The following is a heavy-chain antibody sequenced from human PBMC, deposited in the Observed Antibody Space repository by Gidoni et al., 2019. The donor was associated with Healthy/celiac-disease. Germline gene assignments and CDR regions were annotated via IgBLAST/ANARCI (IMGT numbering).Heavy chain of an antibody. V-gene: IGHV4-39*01. Sequence: QLQLQESGPGLVKPSETLSLTCTVSGGSISSSSYYWGWIRQPPGKGLEWIGSIYYSGSTYYNPSLKSRVTISVDTSKNQFSLKLSSVTAADTAVYYCARLWGDYDFWSGYWFDPWGQGTLVTVSS. CDR1: GGSISSSSYY. D-gene: IGHD3-3*01. CDR2: IYYSGST. CDR3: ARLWGDYDFWSGYWFDP. J-gene: IGHJ5*02.